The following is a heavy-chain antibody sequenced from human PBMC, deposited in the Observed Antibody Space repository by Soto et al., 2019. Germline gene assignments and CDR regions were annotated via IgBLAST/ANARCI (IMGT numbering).Heavy chain of an antibody. J-gene: IGHJ4*02. V-gene: IGHV3-23*01. CDR3: AGWNYDY. D-gene: IGHD1-7*01. Sequence: GGSLRLSCAASGFNFRAYGMMWVRQAPGKGLEWVSAISQSAGGNTYYADSVKGRFTISRDDSTHTLYLQMDRLSPEDTAQYSCAGWNYDYWGQGTQVTVSS. CDR1: GFNFRAYG. CDR2: ISQSAGGNT.